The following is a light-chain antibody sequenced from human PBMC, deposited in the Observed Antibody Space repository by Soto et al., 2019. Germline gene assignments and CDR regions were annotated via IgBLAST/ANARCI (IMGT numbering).Light chain of an antibody. Sequence: DIQMTQSPSNLSASVGDRVTITCRASQSISYWLAWYQQKPGKAPKLLIYDASSLDSGVPSRFSGSGSGTEFTLTISSLQPDDFATYYCQQYNSYSWTFGQGTKVEIK. CDR1: QSISYW. V-gene: IGKV1-5*01. J-gene: IGKJ1*01. CDR2: DAS. CDR3: QQYNSYSWT.